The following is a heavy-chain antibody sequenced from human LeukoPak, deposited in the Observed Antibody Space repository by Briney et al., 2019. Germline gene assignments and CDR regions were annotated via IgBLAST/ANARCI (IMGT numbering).Heavy chain of an antibody. CDR2: SSSSGSTI. CDR3: ATIYDSSGYYSHYFDY. D-gene: IGHD3-22*01. CDR1: GFTFSRRE. Sequence: PGGSLRLSCAASGFTFSRREMNWVRQASGKGLEWVSYSSSSGSTIYYADSVKGRFTISRDNAKNSLYLQMNSLRAEDTAVYYCATIYDSSGYYSHYFDYWGQGTLVTVSS. V-gene: IGHV3-48*03. J-gene: IGHJ4*02.